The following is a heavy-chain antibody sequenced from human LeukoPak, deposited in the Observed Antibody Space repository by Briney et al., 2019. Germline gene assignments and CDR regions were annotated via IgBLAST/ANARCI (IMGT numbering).Heavy chain of an antibody. D-gene: IGHD6-19*01. Sequence: SVTVSCTASGGTFSSYAISWVRQAPGQGLEWMGGIIPIFGTANYAQKFQGRVTITADESTSTAYMELSSLRSEDTAVYYCARRPDSSGWYEYYFDYWGQGTLVTVSS. V-gene: IGHV1-69*01. CDR2: IIPIFGTA. CDR3: ARRPDSSGWYEYYFDY. CDR1: GGTFSSYA. J-gene: IGHJ4*02.